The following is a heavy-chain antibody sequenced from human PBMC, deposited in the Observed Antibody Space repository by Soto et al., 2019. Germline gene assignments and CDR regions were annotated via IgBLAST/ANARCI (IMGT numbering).Heavy chain of an antibody. D-gene: IGHD1-1*01. CDR2: ISAHNGNT. Sequence: QVHLVQSGAEVKKPGASVKVSCKGSGYGFTTYGITWVRQAPGQGLEWMAWISAHNGNTNYAKKVQGRVNVTRDTSKSTAYLELRSLGSDDTAVYYCARGRYGDYWGQGALVTVSS. V-gene: IGHV1-18*01. CDR3: ARGRYGDY. CDR1: GYGFTTYG. J-gene: IGHJ4*02.